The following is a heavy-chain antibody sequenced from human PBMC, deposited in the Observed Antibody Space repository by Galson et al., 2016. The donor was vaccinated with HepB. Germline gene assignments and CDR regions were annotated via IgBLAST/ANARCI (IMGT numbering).Heavy chain of an antibody. CDR1: GFTFSSYS. Sequence: SLRLSCAASGFTFSSYSMNWVRQAPGKGLEWVSYISSSSSTIYYADSVKGRFTISRDNAKNSLYLQMNSLRDEGTAVYYCARGQGYSSSWLDYWGQGTLVTVSS. CDR2: ISSSSSTI. CDR3: ARGQGYSSSWLDY. D-gene: IGHD6-13*01. J-gene: IGHJ4*02. V-gene: IGHV3-48*02.